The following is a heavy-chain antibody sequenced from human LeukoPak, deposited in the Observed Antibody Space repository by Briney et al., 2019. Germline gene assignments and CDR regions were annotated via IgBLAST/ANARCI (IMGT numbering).Heavy chain of an antibody. Sequence: GGSLRLSCAASGFTFSSYGMHWVRQPSGKGLEWVAFIRYDGSNKYYPASVNGRFTIFRDNFKNTPYQQMNSLRAEDTAVYYWAKDRSCGSEHLDYWGQGTLVTVSS. CDR1: GFTFSSYG. CDR3: AKDRSCGSEHLDY. J-gene: IGHJ4*02. V-gene: IGHV3-30*02. CDR2: IRYDGSNK. D-gene: IGHD1-26*01.